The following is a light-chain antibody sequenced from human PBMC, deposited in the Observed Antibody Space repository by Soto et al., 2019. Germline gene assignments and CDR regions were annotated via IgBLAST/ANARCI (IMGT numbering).Light chain of an antibody. Sequence: EIVMTQSPATLSVSPGERATLSSRPGQSVTTSLAWYRQKPGQAPRPLIYGPSPRATGTPARFSGSGSGTEFTLTISSLQSEDFAVYYCQQYNNWPPNPFGQGTRLEI. CDR1: QSVTTS. J-gene: IGKJ5*01. V-gene: IGKV3-15*01. CDR3: QQYNNWPPNP. CDR2: GPS.